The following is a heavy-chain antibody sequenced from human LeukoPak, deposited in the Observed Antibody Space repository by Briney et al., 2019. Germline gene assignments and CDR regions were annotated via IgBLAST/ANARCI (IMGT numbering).Heavy chain of an antibody. CDR2: ISYDGSNK. Sequence: GGSLRLSCAASGFTFSSYAMHWVRQAPGKGLEWVAVISYDGSNKYYADSVKGRFTISRDNSKNTLYLQMNSLRAEDTAVYYCARDGYNDHGNIDYWGQGTLVTVSS. V-gene: IGHV3-30*04. CDR3: ARDGYNDHGNIDY. J-gene: IGHJ4*02. CDR1: GFTFSSYA. D-gene: IGHD5-24*01.